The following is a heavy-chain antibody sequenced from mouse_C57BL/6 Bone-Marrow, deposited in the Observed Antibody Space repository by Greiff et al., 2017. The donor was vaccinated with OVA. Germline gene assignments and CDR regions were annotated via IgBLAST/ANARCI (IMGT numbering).Heavy chain of an antibody. CDR3: ARGGYYSNYEPSLDY. D-gene: IGHD2-5*01. V-gene: IGHV1-55*01. CDR2: IYPGSGST. Sequence: QVQLQQPGAELVKPGASVKMSCKASGYTFTSYWITWVKQRPGQGLEWIGDIYPGSGSTNYNEKFKSKATLTVDTSSSTAYMQLSSLTSEDSAVYYCARGGYYSNYEPSLDYWGQGTTLTVSS. J-gene: IGHJ2*01. CDR1: GYTFTSYW.